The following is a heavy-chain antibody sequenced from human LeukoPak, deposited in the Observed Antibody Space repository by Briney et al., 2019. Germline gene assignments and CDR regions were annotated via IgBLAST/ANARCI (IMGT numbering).Heavy chain of an antibody. CDR2: FDPEDGET. V-gene: IGHV1-24*01. CDR3: ATIYSGYISFDY. J-gene: IGHJ4*02. CDR1: GYTLTGLS. Sequence: ASVKVSCKVSGYTLTGLSMHWVRQAPGKGLEWMGGFDPEDGETIYAQKFQGRVTMTEDTSTDTAYMELSSLRSEDTAVYYCATIYSGYISFDYWGQGTLVTVSS. D-gene: IGHD5-12*01.